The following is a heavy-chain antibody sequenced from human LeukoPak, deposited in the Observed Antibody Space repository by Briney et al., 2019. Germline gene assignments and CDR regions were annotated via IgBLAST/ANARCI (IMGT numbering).Heavy chain of an antibody. CDR3: ARDKSLYWFDP. CDR2: IYYSGST. CDR1: GGSISSGDYY. Sequence: SETLSLTCTVSGGSISSGDYYWSWIRQPPGKGLEWIGYIYYSGSTYYNPSLKSRVTISVDRSKNQFSLKLSSVTAADTAVYYCARDKSLYWFDPWGQGTLVTVSS. J-gene: IGHJ5*02. V-gene: IGHV4-30-4*01.